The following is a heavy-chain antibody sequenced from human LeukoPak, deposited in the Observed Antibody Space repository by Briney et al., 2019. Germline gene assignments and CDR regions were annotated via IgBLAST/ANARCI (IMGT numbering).Heavy chain of an antibody. J-gene: IGHJ4*02. CDR1: GFTFSSYW. CDR3: ARGGYSGSYQKVDY. Sequence: GGSLRLSCAASGFTFSSYWMSWVRQAPGKGLEWVGWINQDESDKQYVDSVKGRFTISRDNAKNSIYLQMNSLRAEDTAVYYCARGGYSGSYQKVDYWGQGTLVTVSS. D-gene: IGHD1-26*01. V-gene: IGHV3-7*01. CDR2: INQDESDK.